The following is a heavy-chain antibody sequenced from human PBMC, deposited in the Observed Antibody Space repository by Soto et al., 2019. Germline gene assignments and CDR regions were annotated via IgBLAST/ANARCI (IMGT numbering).Heavy chain of an antibody. V-gene: IGHV3-23*01. D-gene: IGHD2-15*01. CDR1: GFTFSSYA. Sequence: VGSLRLSCAASGFTFSSYAMSWVRQAPGKGLEWVSAISGSGGSTYYVDSVKGRFTISRDNSKNTLYLQMNSLRAEDTAVYYCAKGSRNVVVVAATPIWFDPWGQGTLVTVSS. J-gene: IGHJ5*02. CDR2: ISGSGGST. CDR3: AKGSRNVVVVAATPIWFDP.